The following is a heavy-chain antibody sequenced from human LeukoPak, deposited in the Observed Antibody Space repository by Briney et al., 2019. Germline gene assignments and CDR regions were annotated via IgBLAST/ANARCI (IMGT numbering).Heavy chain of an antibody. V-gene: IGHV3-48*01. CDR1: GFTFRSYS. CDR2: ISSSSSTI. D-gene: IGHD2-21*01. J-gene: IGHJ4*02. Sequence: PGGSLRHSCAASGFTFRSYSMNCVRPAPGKGLEWVSYISSSSSTIYYADSVKGRFTISRDNAKNTLYLQMNSLRAEDTAVYYCAREVMIDYWGQGTLVTVSS. CDR3: AREVMIDY.